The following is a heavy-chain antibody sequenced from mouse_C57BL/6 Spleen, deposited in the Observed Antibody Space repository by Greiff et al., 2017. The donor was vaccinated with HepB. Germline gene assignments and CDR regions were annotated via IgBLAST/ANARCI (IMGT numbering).Heavy chain of an antibody. D-gene: IGHD6-2*01. Sequence: DVKLVESGGGLVQPGGSLSLSCAASGFTFTDYYMSWVRQPPGKALEWLGFIRNKANGYTTEYSASVKGRFTISRDNPQSILYLQMNALRAEDSATYYCARELVWYFAVWGTGTTVTVSS. J-gene: IGHJ1*03. CDR3: ARELVWYFAV. V-gene: IGHV7-3*01. CDR2: IRNKANGYTT. CDR1: GFTFTDYY.